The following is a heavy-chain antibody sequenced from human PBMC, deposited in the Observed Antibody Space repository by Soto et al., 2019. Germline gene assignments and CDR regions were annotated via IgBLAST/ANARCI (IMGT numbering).Heavy chain of an antibody. D-gene: IGHD3-10*01. Sequence: QITLKESGPTLVNPTQTLTLTCTFSGFSLSTSGVGVGWIRQPPGKTLEWLALTYWDDDKPYSPSLKSRLTITKDTSKNQVVLTMTNMDPVDTATYYCAHKATVRGVIITYFDYWGQGTLVTVSS. V-gene: IGHV2-5*02. J-gene: IGHJ4*02. CDR3: AHKATVRGVIITYFDY. CDR2: TYWDDDK. CDR1: GFSLSTSGVG.